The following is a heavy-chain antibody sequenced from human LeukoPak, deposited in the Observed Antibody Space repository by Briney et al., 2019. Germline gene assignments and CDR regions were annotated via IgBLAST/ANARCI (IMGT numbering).Heavy chain of an antibody. CDR2: IKQDGGEK. V-gene: IGHV3-7*01. J-gene: IGHJ6*03. CDR3: ARERTTIFGVVIHYYYYYYMDV. Sequence: GSLRLSCAASGFTFSSYWMSWVRQAPGKGLEWVANIKQDGGEKYYVDSVKGRFTISRDNAKNSLYLQMNSLRAEDTAVYYCARERTTIFGVVIHYYYYYYMDVWGKGTTVTVSS. D-gene: IGHD3-3*01. CDR1: GFTFSSYW.